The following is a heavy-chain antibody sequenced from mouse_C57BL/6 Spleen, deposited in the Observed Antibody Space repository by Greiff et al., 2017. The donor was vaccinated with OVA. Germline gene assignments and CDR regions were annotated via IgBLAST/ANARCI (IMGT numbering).Heavy chain of an antibody. Sequence: EVKLVESEGGLVQPGRSMKLSCTASGFTFSDYYMAWVRQVPEKGLEWVANINYDGSSTYYLDSLKSRFIISRDNAKNILYLQMSSLKSEDTATYYCARVGDWYFDVWGTGTTVTVSS. J-gene: IGHJ1*03. CDR3: ARVGDWYFDV. CDR2: INYDGSST. CDR1: GFTFSDYY. V-gene: IGHV5-16*01.